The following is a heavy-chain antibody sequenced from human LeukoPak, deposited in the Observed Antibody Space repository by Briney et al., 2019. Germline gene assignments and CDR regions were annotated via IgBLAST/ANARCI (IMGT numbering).Heavy chain of an antibody. CDR1: GGSISSGGYY. Sequence: PSETLSLTCTVSGGSISSGGYYWSWIRQPAGTGLEWIGRIYTSGSTNYNPSLKSRVTMSVDTSKNQFSLKLSSVTAADTAVYYCAREGVVRGRDYYMDVWGKGTTVTVSS. V-gene: IGHV4-61*02. CDR2: IYTSGST. D-gene: IGHD3-10*01. J-gene: IGHJ6*03. CDR3: AREGVVRGRDYYMDV.